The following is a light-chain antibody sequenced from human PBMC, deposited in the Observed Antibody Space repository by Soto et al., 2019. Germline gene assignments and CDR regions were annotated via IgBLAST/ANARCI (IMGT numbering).Light chain of an antibody. J-gene: IGKJ2*01. CDR1: QDIKKR. V-gene: IGKV1-33*01. Sequence: DSQMTQSPSPLSASLGDRVTITCQASQDIKKRLNWYQQKPGKAPKLLIFDAINLEPGVPSRFSGTGSGTDFTLTISGLRPEDIATYYCQQYDTLSYTFGQGTQLEIK. CDR2: DAI. CDR3: QQYDTLSYT.